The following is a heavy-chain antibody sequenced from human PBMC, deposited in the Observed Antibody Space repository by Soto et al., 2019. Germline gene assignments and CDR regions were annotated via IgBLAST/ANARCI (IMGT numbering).Heavy chain of an antibody. CDR3: ARDRRDTYYDFWSGYYSPGYYYYGMDV. Sequence: SVKVSCKASGGTFRSYAISWVRQAPGQGLEWMGGIIPIFGTANYAQKFQGRVTITADESTSTAYMELSSLRSEDTAVYYCARDRRDTYYDFWSGYYSPGYYYYGMDVWGQGTTVTVSS. J-gene: IGHJ6*02. V-gene: IGHV1-69*01. D-gene: IGHD3-3*01. CDR2: IIPIFGTA. CDR1: GGTFRSYA.